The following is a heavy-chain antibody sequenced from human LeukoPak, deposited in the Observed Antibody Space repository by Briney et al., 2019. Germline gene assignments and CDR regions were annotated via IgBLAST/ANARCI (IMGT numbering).Heavy chain of an antibody. CDR2: IYYSGST. Sequence: SETLSLTCTVSGGSISSSSYYWGWIRQPPGKGLEWIGSIYYSGSTYYNPSLKSRVTISVDTSKNQFSLKLSSVTAADTAVYYCASLRDAAAGSSFDYWGQGTLVTVCS. D-gene: IGHD6-13*01. CDR3: ASLRDAAAGSSFDY. CDR1: GGSISSSSYY. V-gene: IGHV4-39*01. J-gene: IGHJ4*02.